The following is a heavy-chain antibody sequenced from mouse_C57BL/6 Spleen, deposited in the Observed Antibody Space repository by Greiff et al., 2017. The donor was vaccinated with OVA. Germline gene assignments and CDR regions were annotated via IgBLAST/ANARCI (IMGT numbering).Heavy chain of an antibody. CDR2: IYPGSGST. CDR3: ASWVYGSSYWYFDV. J-gene: IGHJ1*03. CDR1: GNTFTSYW. D-gene: IGHD1-1*01. Sequence: QVQLQQPGAELVKPGASVKMSCKASGNTFTSYWITWVKQRPGQGLEWIGDIYPGSGSTNYNEKFKSKATLTVDTSTSTAYMQLSSLTSEDSAVYYCASWVYGSSYWYFDVWGTGTTVTVSS. V-gene: IGHV1-55*01.